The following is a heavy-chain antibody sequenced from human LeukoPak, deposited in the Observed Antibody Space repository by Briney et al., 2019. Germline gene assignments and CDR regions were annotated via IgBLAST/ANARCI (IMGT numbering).Heavy chain of an antibody. J-gene: IGHJ4*02. CDR2: IYYSGST. CDR3: ARGQLEGLLFD. D-gene: IGHD3-3*01. V-gene: IGHV4-59*01. CDR1: GGSISSYY. Sequence: EPSETLPLTCTVSGGSISSYYWGWIRQPPGKGLEWIGYIYYSGSTNYNPSLKSRVTISVDTSKNQFSLKLSSVTAADTAVYYCARGQLEGLLFDWGQGTLVTVSS.